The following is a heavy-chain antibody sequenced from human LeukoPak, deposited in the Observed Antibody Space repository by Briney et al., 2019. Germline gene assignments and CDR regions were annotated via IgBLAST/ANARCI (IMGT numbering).Heavy chain of an antibody. CDR3: AKDFPGIAVAGRKYFDY. D-gene: IGHD6-19*01. CDR1: GFTFDSFS. V-gene: IGHV3-21*04. CDR2: ISSSTTYI. J-gene: IGHJ4*02. Sequence: GGSLRLSCAASGFTFDSFSINWVRQAPGKGLEWVASISSSTTYIYYAGSVKGRFTISRDNSKNTLYLQMNSLRAEDTAVYYCAKDFPGIAVAGRKYFDYWGQGTLVTVSS.